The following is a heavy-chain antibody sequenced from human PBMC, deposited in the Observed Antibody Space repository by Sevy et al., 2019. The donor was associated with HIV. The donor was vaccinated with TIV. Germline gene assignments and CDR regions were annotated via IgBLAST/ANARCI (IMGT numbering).Heavy chain of an antibody. Sequence: GGSLRLSCAASTFTFSDYYMTWIRRAPGKGLEWVSLLSSGGSNKYYADSVKGRFTISRDNAKNSLYLQMNSLRVEDTALYYCARVRYNYGSYYFDYWGQGTLVTVSS. V-gene: IGHV3-11*01. CDR2: LSSGGSNK. CDR1: TFTFSDYY. CDR3: ARVRYNYGSYYFDY. J-gene: IGHJ4*02. D-gene: IGHD5-18*01.